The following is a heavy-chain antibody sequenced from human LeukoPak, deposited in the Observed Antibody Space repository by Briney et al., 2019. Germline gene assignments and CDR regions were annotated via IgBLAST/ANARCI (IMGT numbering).Heavy chain of an antibody. D-gene: IGHD3-10*01. Sequence: PSETLSLTCAVSGYSISSGYYWGWIRQPPGKGLEWIGSINHSGSTYHDPSLKSRVTISVDTSKNQFSLRVSSVTAADTAVYYCAKGLWFGEYYFDSWGQGTLVTVSS. CDR1: GYSISSGYY. J-gene: IGHJ4*02. CDR3: AKGLWFGEYYFDS. CDR2: INHSGST. V-gene: IGHV4-38-2*01.